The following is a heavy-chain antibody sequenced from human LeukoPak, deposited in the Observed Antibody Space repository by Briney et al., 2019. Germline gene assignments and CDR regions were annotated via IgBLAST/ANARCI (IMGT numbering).Heavy chain of an antibody. V-gene: IGHV3-30*02. CDR1: GFTFSSYG. D-gene: IGHD3-10*01. CDR3: ARGSNRITMVRGVMNYFDY. J-gene: IGHJ4*02. Sequence: GSLRLSCAASGFTFSSYGMHWVRQAPGKGLEWVAFIRYDGSNKYYADSVKGRFTISRDNSKNTLYLQMNSLRAEDTAVYYCARGSNRITMVRGVMNYFDYWGQGTLVTVSS. CDR2: IRYDGSNK.